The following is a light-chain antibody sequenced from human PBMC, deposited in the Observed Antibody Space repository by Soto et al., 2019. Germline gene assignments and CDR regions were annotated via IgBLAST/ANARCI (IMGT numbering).Light chain of an antibody. J-gene: IGKJ2*01. CDR2: DAS. CDR3: QQYISYPYT. CDR1: QTTNTW. V-gene: IGKV1-5*01. Sequence: DIQMTQFPSTLSASVGDRVTITCRASQTTNTWLAWYPQKPGTAPKLLIYDASSLEGGVPSRFSASGSGTEFTLTISSLQPDDLATYYCQQYISYPYTFGQGTKVEIK.